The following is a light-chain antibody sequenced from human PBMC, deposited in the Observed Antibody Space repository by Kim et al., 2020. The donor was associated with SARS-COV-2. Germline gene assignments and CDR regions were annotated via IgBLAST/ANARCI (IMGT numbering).Light chain of an antibody. Sequence: SPGQSITISCTGTSSDVGSDNLVSWYQQHPGKAPKLMIYEGSKRPSGVSNRFSGSKSGNTASLTISGLQAEDEADYYCCSYAGSSVFGGGTKLTVL. CDR1: SSDVGSDNL. CDR3: CSYAGSSV. V-gene: IGLV2-23*01. J-gene: IGLJ3*02. CDR2: EGS.